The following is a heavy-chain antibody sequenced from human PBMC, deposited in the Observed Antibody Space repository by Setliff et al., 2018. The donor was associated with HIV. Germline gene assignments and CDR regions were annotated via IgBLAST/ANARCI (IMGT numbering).Heavy chain of an antibody. D-gene: IGHD3-22*01. CDR1: GGSISSGSYY. CDR2: IYTSGST. J-gene: IGHJ4*02. V-gene: IGHV4-61*02. CDR3: ARLRITMIMMLNYFDY. Sequence: SETLSLTCTVSGGSISSGSYYWSWIRQPAGKGLEWIGRIYTSGSTNYNPSLKSRVTISVDTSKNQFSLKLRSLTAADTAVYFCARLRITMIMMLNYFDYWGQGTLVTVSS.